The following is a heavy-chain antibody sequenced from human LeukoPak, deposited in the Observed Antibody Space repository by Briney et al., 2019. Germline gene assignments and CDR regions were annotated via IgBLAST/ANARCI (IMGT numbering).Heavy chain of an antibody. CDR3: ARDSRSYGERSWYFDY. Sequence: PSETLSLTCTVSGGSISSGGYYWSWIRQHPGKGLEWIGYIYYSGSTYYNPSLKSRVTISVDTSKNQFSLKLSSVTAADTAVYYCARDSRSYGERSWYFDYWGQGTLVTVSS. CDR1: GGSISSGGYY. CDR2: IYYSGST. D-gene: IGHD4-17*01. V-gene: IGHV4-31*03. J-gene: IGHJ4*02.